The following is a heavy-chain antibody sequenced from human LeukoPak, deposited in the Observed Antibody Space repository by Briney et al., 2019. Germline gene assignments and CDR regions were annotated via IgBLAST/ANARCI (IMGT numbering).Heavy chain of an antibody. Sequence: GGSLRLSCAASGFTFSSYAMGWVRQAPGKGLEWVSAISGSGGSTYYADSVKGRFTISRDNSKNTLYLQMNSLRAEDTAVYYCAKAAYYYDSSGYLDYWGQGTLVTVSS. CDR3: AKAAYYYDSSGYLDY. CDR1: GFTFSSYA. CDR2: ISGSGGST. J-gene: IGHJ4*02. V-gene: IGHV3-23*01. D-gene: IGHD3-22*01.